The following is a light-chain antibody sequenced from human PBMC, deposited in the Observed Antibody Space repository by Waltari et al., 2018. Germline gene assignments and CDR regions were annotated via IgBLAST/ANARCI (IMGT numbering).Light chain of an antibody. V-gene: IGLV2-23*02. CDR2: GVS. CDR3: CSYAGSFTVI. Sequence: QSTLTQPAPVSGSPGQSITISCTGTSSDVGSYNLLSWFHQHPGKAPKLMIYGVSKRPSGVSTRFSGSKSGNTASLTISGLQAEDEADYHCCSYAGSFTVIFGGGTKLTVL. CDR1: SSDVGSYNL. J-gene: IGLJ2*01.